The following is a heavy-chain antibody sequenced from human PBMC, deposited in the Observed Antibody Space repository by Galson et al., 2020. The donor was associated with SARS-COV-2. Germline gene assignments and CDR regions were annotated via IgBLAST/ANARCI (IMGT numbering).Heavy chain of an antibody. D-gene: IGHD3-9*01. J-gene: IGHJ6*02. V-gene: IGHV3-30*03. Sequence: GESLKISCAASGFTFSSYGMHWVRQAPGKGLEWVAVISYDGSNKYYADSVNGRFTISRDNSKNTLYLQMNSLRAEDTAVYYCARDPKYYDILTGYFRSGIYYYYGMDVWGQGTTVTFSS. CDR1: GFTFSSYG. CDR3: ARDPKYYDILTGYFRSGIYYYYGMDV. CDR2: ISYDGSNK.